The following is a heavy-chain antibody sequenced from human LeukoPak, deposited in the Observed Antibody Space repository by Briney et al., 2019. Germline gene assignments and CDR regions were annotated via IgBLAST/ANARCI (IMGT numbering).Heavy chain of an antibody. CDR1: GGTFSSYA. V-gene: IGHV1-69*06. J-gene: IGHJ6*03. CDR3: ARLSVDYDILTGLYYYMDV. CDR2: IIPIFGTA. Sequence: SVKVSCKASGGTFSSYAISWVRQAPGQGLEWMGGIIPIFGTANYAQKFQGRVTITADKSTSTAYMELSSLRSEDTAVYYCARLSVDYDILTGLYYYMDVWGKGTTVTISS. D-gene: IGHD3-9*01.